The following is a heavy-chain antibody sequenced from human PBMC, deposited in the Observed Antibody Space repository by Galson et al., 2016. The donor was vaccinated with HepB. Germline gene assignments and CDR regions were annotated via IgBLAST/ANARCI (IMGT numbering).Heavy chain of an antibody. D-gene: IGHD2-2*01. CDR1: GFRFSNYG. CDR3: AKYPLLYSTNWFYFDY. J-gene: IGHJ4*02. CDR2: ISYDGSKT. V-gene: IGHV3-30*18. Sequence: SLRLSCAASGFRFSNYGMHWVRQAPGKGLEWVAVISYDGSKTYYADSVKGRFTISRDFSKNTQYLQMNTLRPEDTAVYYCAKYPLLYSTNWFYFDYWGQGTLVTVSS.